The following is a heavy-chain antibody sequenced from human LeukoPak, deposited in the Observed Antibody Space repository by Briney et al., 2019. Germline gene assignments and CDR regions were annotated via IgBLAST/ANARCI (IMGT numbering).Heavy chain of an antibody. D-gene: IGHD2-2*01. CDR3: ARVPIVVVPAATYGDPQPVDY. CDR1: GYTFTSYG. CDR2: ISAYNGNT. Sequence: ASVKVSCKASGYTFTSYGISWVRQAPGQGLEWMGWISAYNGNTNYAQKLQGRVTMTTDTSTSTAYMELRSLRSVDTAVYYCARVPIVVVPAATYGDPQPVDYWGQGTLVTVSS. J-gene: IGHJ4*02. V-gene: IGHV1-18*01.